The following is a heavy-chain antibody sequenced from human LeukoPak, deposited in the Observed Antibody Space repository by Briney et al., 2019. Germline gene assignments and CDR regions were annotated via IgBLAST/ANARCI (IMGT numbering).Heavy chain of an antibody. D-gene: IGHD2-8*01. CDR2: MKPKTGDT. CDR3: TRDVIMGYQQGYFDP. CDR1: GYTFIDYY. Sequence: GASVNVSCKASGYTFIDYYIHWVRQAPGQGLECMGWMKPKTGDTRYEEKFQGRVAMTREKSITTAYMELSGLNSDDTAMYSCTRDVIMGYQQGYFDPWGQGTLVTVSS. V-gene: IGHV1-2*02. J-gene: IGHJ5*02.